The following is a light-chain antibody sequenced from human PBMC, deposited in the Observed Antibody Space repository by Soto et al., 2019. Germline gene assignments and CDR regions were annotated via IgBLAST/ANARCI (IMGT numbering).Light chain of an antibody. CDR3: QQYGNSRWT. V-gene: IGKV3-20*01. CDR1: QSVSSSY. Sequence: EIVLTQSPDTLSLSPGERATLSCRASQSVSSSYLAWYQQTPGQAPRLLIYGTSNRATGIPDRFSGSGSGTDFTLTISRLDPEHFAVYYCQQYGNSRWTFDQVTKVVIK. CDR2: GTS. J-gene: IGKJ1*01.